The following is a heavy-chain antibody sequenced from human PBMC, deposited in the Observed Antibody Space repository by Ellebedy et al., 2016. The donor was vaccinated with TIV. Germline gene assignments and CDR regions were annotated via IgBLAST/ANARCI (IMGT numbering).Heavy chain of an antibody. V-gene: IGHV4-34*01. Sequence: MPSETLSLTCAVYSGSFSGYYWSWIRPRPGKGLEWIGEINHSGSTNYKPSLKSRVTMSVDTSKNQFSLKLSSVTAADTAVYYCASENYGGTDDGYFDLWGRGTLVTVSS. CDR1: SGSFSGYY. CDR2: INHSGST. D-gene: IGHD4-23*01. CDR3: ASENYGGTDDGYFDL. J-gene: IGHJ2*01.